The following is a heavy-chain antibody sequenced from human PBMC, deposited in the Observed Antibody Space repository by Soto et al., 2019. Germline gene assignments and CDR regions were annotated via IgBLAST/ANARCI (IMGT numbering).Heavy chain of an antibody. J-gene: IGHJ4*02. V-gene: IGHV3-72*01. D-gene: IGHD3-16*01. CDR1: GFTLIDDY. CDR2: SRNKGNSYTT. Sequence: EVQLVESGGGLVQPGGYLRRSCSACGFTLIDDYMDWVRQAPGKGLEWGGRSRNKGNSYTTEYAPSVKGRFTISRDDSKSSSYRQMNGLSTEDTAVYYCTRWLSGWGDWGQGTLVTGSS. CDR3: TRWLSGWGD.